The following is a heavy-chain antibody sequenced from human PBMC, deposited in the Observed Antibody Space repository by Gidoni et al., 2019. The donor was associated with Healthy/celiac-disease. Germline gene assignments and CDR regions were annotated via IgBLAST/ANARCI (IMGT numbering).Heavy chain of an antibody. CDR2: ISGSGGST. CDR3: AKSIVGATHFDY. CDR1: GFPFSSYA. J-gene: IGHJ4*02. V-gene: IGHV3-23*01. Sequence: EVQLLESGGGLVQPGGSLRLSCAASGFPFSSYAMSWVRQAPGKGLEWVSAISGSGGSTYYADSVKGRFTISRDNSKNTLYLQMNSLRAEDTAVYYCAKSIVGATHFDYWGQGTLVTVSS. D-gene: IGHD1-26*01.